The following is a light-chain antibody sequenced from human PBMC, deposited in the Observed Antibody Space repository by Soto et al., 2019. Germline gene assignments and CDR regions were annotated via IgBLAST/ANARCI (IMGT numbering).Light chain of an antibody. V-gene: IGLV2-14*01. Sequence: QSALTQPASVSGSPGQSITISCTGTSSDVGGYNYVSWYQQHPGKAPNLMIYDVSNRPSGVSNRFSGSKSGNTASLTISGLQAEDEADYYCSSYTSSSTHVVFGGGTKVTVL. CDR3: SSYTSSSTHVV. J-gene: IGLJ2*01. CDR2: DVS. CDR1: SSDVGGYNY.